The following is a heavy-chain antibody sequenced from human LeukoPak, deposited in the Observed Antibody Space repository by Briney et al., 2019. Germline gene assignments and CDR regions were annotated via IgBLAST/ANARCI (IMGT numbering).Heavy chain of an antibody. Sequence: TPSETLSLTCTVSGGSITSGDYYWSWIRQPPGKGPEWIGYIYYSGSTYYNPSLKSRVSISLDTSKNQFSLKLSSVTAADTAVYYCARAVEGFGESKSFDYWGQGTLVTVSS. CDR2: IYYSGST. CDR1: GGSITSGDYY. D-gene: IGHD3-10*01. CDR3: ARAVEGFGESKSFDY. V-gene: IGHV4-30-4*01. J-gene: IGHJ4*02.